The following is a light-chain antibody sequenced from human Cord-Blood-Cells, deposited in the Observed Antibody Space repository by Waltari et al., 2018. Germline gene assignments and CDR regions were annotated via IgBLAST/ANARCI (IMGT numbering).Light chain of an antibody. Sequence: DIQMTQSPSTLSASVGDRVTITCRASQSISSWLAWYQQKPGKAPKLLIDKASSLESGVPSRFSSSGSGTEFTLTSSSLQPDDFATYYCQQYNSYSKTFGQGTKVEIK. CDR3: QQYNSYSKT. CDR1: QSISSW. J-gene: IGKJ1*01. CDR2: KAS. V-gene: IGKV1-5*03.